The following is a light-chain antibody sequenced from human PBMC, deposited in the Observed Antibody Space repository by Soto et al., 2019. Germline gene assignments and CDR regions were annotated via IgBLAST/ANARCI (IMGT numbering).Light chain of an antibody. V-gene: IGLV2-14*01. J-gene: IGLJ1*01. CDR1: SRDVGGYKY. CDR2: DVS. Sequence: QSVLTQLSSVSWSPGKLIPIFRARTSRDVGGYKYVSWYQQHPGKAPKLMIYDVSNRPSEVSNRFSGSKSGNTASLTISGLQAEDEADYYCSSYTSSSTFVFGTGTKVTVL. CDR3: SSYTSSSTFV.